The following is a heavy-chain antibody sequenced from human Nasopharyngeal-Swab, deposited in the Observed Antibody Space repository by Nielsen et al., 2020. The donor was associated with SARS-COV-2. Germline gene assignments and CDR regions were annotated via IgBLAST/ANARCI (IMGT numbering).Heavy chain of an antibody. J-gene: IGHJ4*02. V-gene: IGHV3-48*02. D-gene: IGHD1-26*01. Sequence: GESLKISCAASGFAFTDYSMDWVRQAPGKGLEWVSYITSSSSTRYYADSVKGRFTVSGDNAKNSLYLQMSSLRDDDTAVYYCVREFEATGATYLDYWGLGTLVTVSS. CDR1: GFAFTDYS. CDR2: ITSSSSTR. CDR3: VREFEATGATYLDY.